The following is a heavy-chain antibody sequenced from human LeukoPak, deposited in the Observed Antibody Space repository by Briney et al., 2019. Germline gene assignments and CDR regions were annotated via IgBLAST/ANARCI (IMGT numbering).Heavy chain of an antibody. CDR2: ISISGIHM. CDR3: ARHMTPEGTTPYFYGMDV. D-gene: IGHD2-15*01. J-gene: IGHJ6*02. Sequence: GGPRRLSCAASGFIFSSYTINWFAQAPGKGLGGFYSISISGIHMFYADSVKGRFTMPRDNGKNSLSLQMNSLRADDTAVYFCARHMTPEGTTPYFYGMDVWGQGTTVTVSS. CDR1: GFIFSSYT. V-gene: IGHV3-21*01.